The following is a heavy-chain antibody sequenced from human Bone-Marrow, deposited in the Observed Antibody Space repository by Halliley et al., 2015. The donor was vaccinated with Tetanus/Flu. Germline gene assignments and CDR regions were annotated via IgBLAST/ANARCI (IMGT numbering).Heavy chain of an antibody. J-gene: IGHJ4*02. Sequence: MGGISAYNGDTNYAQKLQGRVTMTTDTSTSTAYMELRFVRSDDTAVYYCARDNSSSPRSSLNYWGQGTLVTVSS. D-gene: IGHD6-6*01. V-gene: IGHV1-18*01. CDR3: ARDNSSSPRSSLNY. CDR2: ISAYNGDT.